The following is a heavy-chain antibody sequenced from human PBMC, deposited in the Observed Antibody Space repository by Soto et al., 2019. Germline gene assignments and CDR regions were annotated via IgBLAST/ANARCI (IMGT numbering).Heavy chain of an antibody. CDR1: GFIFSSYG. J-gene: IGHJ4*02. Sequence: GGSLRLSCAASGFIFSSYGMSWVRQAPGKGLEWVSAISGSGGSTYYPDSVKGRFTISRDNSKNTLYLQMNNLRAEDTAVYYCAKTIGITCFDYWGQGTLVTVSS. V-gene: IGHV3-23*01. CDR3: AKTIGITCFDY. CDR2: ISGSGGST. D-gene: IGHD1-20*01.